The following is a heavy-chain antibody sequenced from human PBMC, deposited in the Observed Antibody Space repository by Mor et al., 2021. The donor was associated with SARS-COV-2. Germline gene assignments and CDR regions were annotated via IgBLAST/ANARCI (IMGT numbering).Heavy chain of an antibody. CDR3: TTDYEKYLLGVDY. D-gene: IGHD1-26*01. J-gene: IGHJ4*02. Sequence: DYAAPVKGRFTISRDDSKKTLYLQMNSLKTEDTAVYYCTTDYEKYLLGVDYWGQGTLVTVSS. V-gene: IGHV3-15*01.